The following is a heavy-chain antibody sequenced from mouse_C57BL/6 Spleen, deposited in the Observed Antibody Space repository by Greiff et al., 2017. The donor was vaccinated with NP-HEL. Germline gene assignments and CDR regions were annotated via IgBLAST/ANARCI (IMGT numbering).Heavy chain of an antibody. J-gene: IGHJ4*01. CDR3: TRRTTIVNYYAMDY. CDR2: IDPETGGT. D-gene: IGHD2-5*01. V-gene: IGHV1-15*01. Sequence: QVHVKQSGAELVRPGASVTLSCKASGYTFTDYEMHWVKQTPVHGLEWIGAIDPETGGTAYNQKFKGKAILTADKSSSTAYMELRSLTSEDSAVYYCTRRTTIVNYYAMDYWGQGPSVTVSS. CDR1: GYTFTDYE.